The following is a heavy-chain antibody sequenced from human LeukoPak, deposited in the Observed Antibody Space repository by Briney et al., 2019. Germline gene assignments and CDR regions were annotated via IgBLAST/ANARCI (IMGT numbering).Heavy chain of an antibody. CDR1: GGSISSYY. D-gene: IGHD7-27*01. J-gene: IGHJ3*02. CDR3: ATETGESAFDI. Sequence: SETLSLTCTVSGGSISSYYWSWIRQPPGKGLEWIGYIYYSGSTNYNPSLKSRVTISVDTSKTQFSLKLSSVTAADTAVYYCATETGESAFDIWGQGTMVTVSS. V-gene: IGHV4-59*01. CDR2: IYYSGST.